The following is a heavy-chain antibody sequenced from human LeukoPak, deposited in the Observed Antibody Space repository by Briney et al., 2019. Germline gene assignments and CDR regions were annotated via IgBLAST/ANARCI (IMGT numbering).Heavy chain of an antibody. CDR1: GGSISSYY. V-gene: IGHV4-59*01. J-gene: IGHJ4*02. CDR2: IYYSGRT. Sequence: SETLSLTCSVSGGSISSYYWSWIRQPPGKGLEWIGYIYYSGRTNYNPSLKSRVTISVDTSKNQFSLTLSSVTAADTAVYYCARAPVGYYDILTGYYNSVPNYYFDYWGQGTLVTVSS. CDR3: ARAPVGYYDILTGYYNSVPNYYFDY. D-gene: IGHD3-9*01.